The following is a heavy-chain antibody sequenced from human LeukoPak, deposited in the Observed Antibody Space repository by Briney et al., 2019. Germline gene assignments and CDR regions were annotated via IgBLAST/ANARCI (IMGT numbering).Heavy chain of an antibody. V-gene: IGHV4-38-2*01. D-gene: IGHD5-18*01. CDR3: ARLKPDGYSDDY. CDR2: IYHSGST. Sequence: SETLSLTCAVSGYSISSGYYWGWIRQPPGKGLEWIGSIYHSGSTYYNPSLKSRVTISVDTSKNQFSLKLSPVTAADTAVYYCARLKPDGYSDDYWGQGTLVTVSS. J-gene: IGHJ4*02. CDR1: GYSISSGYY.